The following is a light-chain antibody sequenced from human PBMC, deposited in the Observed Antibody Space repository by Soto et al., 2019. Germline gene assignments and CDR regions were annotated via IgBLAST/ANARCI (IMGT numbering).Light chain of an antibody. CDR2: DAS. J-gene: IGKJ1*01. V-gene: IGKV3-11*01. Sequence: IVLTQSPVTLSLYPGERATLSCRASQSVSGYLVWYQQKPGQAPRLLIYDASTRAAGIPARFIGSGSGTDFTLTISSLEPEDSAVYYCQQHLGRHTFGQGTKVDI. CDR1: QSVSGY. CDR3: QQHLGRHT.